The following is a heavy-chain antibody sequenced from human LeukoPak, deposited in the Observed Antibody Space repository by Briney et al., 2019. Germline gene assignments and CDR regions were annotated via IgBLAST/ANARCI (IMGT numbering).Heavy chain of an antibody. V-gene: IGHV1-18*01. CDR3: AREVLRYFDWLPPEDY. CDR1: GYTFTSYG. J-gene: IGHJ4*02. CDR2: ISAYNGNT. Sequence: ASVKVSCKASGYTFTSYGISWVRQSPGQGLEWMGWISAYNGNTNYAQKLQGRVTMTTDTSTSTAYMELRSLISDDTAVYYCAREVLRYFDWLPPEDYWGQGTLVTVSS. D-gene: IGHD3-9*01.